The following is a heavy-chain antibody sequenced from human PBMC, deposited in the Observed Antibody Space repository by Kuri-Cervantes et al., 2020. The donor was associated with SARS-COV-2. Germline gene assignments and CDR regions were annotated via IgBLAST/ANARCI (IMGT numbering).Heavy chain of an antibody. CDR2: INHSGNT. D-gene: IGHD4-17*01. CDR1: GGSFSDYY. Sequence: GSLRLSCAVYGGSFSDYYWSWVRQPPGKGLEWIGEINHSGNTNYDPSLKSRVTISIDTSKNQFSLKLSSVTAADTAVYYCARLVTTDYYYYYMDVWGKGTTVTVSS. V-gene: IGHV4-34*01. CDR3: ARLVTTDYYYYYMDV. J-gene: IGHJ6*03.